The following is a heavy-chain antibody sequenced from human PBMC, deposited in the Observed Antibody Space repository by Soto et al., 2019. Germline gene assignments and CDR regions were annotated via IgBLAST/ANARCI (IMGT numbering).Heavy chain of an antibody. J-gene: IGHJ6*02. D-gene: IGHD6-13*01. CDR2: IIPIFGTA. CDR3: ARDKAAAVRYYYYGMDV. V-gene: IGHV1-69*06. Sequence: SVKVSCKVSGGTFSSYAISWVRQAPGQGLEWMGGIIPIFGTANYAQKFQGRVTITADKSTSTAYMELSSLRSEDTAVYYCARDKAAAVRYYYYGMDVWGQGTTVTVSS. CDR1: GGTFSSYA.